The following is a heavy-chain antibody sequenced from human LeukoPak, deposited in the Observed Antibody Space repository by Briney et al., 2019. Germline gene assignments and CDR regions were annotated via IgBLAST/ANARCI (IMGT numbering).Heavy chain of an antibody. D-gene: IGHD6-6*01. CDR1: GYIFTNYQ. CDR3: ARASGYSSSSGYVP. CDR2: INPDSGVA. Sequence: GASVKVSCKTSGYIFTNYQMHWVRQAPGQGLEWMGWINPDSGVAHYAQNFQGRITMTRDTSISTAYMELSRLRSDDTAVYYCARASGYSSSSGYVPWGQGTLVTVPS. J-gene: IGHJ5*02. V-gene: IGHV1-2*02.